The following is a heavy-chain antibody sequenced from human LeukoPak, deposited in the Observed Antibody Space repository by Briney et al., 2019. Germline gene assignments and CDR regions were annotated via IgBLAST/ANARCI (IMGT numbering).Heavy chain of an antibody. J-gene: IGHJ4*02. CDR2: ISGSGGST. CDR3: AKDHYYDSSGYSPFDY. D-gene: IGHD3-22*01. CDR1: GFTFSSYG. Sequence: GGTLRLSCAASGFTFSSYGMSRVRQAPGKGLEWVSAISGSGGSTYYADSVKGRFTIARDNSKNTLYLQMNSLRAEDTAVYYCAKDHYYDSSGYSPFDYWGQGTLVTVSS. V-gene: IGHV3-23*01.